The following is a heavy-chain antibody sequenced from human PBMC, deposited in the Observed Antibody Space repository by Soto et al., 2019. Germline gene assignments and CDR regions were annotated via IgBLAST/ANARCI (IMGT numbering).Heavy chain of an antibody. CDR3: ARTRASTTVTAYYYYYGMDV. Sequence: SVKVSCKASGGTFSSNAISWVRQAAGQGLEWMGGIIPILDTAKYAQKFQGRVTMTTDTSTSTAYMELRSLRSDDTAVYYCARTRASTTVTAYYYYYGMDVWGQGTTVTV. J-gene: IGHJ6*02. CDR1: GGTFSSNA. CDR2: IIPILDTA. D-gene: IGHD4-17*01. V-gene: IGHV1-69*10.